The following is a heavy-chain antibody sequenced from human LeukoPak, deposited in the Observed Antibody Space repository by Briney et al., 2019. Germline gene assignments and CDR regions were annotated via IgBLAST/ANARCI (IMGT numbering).Heavy chain of an antibody. CDR2: IFTSGST. Sequence: SETLSLTCTVSSVSLSSYYWNWIRQSAGKGLEWVGRIFTSGSTYYNPSLKSRVSMSVDTSKNQFSLKLSSVTAADTAVYYCARIAAVCTNGVCYNGNWFDPWGQGTLVTVSS. J-gene: IGHJ5*02. CDR3: ARIAAVCTNGVCYNGNWFDP. V-gene: IGHV4-4*07. D-gene: IGHD2-8*01. CDR1: SVSLSSYY.